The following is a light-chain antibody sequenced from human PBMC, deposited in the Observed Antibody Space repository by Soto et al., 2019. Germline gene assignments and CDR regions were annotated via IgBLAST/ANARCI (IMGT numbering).Light chain of an antibody. CDR2: GAS. Sequence: EIVLTQSPGTLSFSPGERATLSCRASQRVSSSYLAGYQQKPDQAPRLLIYGASSRATGIPDRFSGSGSGTDFTLTITRLEPEDFAVYYCQQYGSSPYTFGQGTKLEIK. CDR3: QQYGSSPYT. CDR1: QRVSSSY. J-gene: IGKJ2*01. V-gene: IGKV3-20*01.